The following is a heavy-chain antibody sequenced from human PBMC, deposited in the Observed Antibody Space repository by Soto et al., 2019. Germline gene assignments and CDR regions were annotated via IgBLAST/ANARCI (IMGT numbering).Heavy chain of an antibody. V-gene: IGHV1-69*06. CDR2: IIPIFGTA. J-gene: IGHJ6*02. D-gene: IGHD3-9*01. Sequence: SVKVSCKASGCTFSSYVISWVRQAPGQGLEWMGGIIPIFGTANYAQKFQGRVTITADKSTSTAYMELSSLRSEDTAVYYCARLYYDILTYYYYYGMDVWGQGTTVTVSS. CDR3: ARLYYDILTYYYYYGMDV. CDR1: GCTFSSYV.